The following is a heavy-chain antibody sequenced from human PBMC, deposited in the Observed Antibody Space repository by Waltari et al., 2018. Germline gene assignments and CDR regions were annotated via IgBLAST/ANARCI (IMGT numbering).Heavy chain of an antibody. Sequence: QVQLQESGAGLVTPSQTLSLTCTVSGGPIRSVSYYWSWIRQPAGKGLEWVGYISTSGSTNYNPSLKSRVTISIDTSKNQFSLKLSSVTAADTAVDYCARPYDVYAYWYFDLWGRGTLVTVSS. D-gene: IGHD4-17*01. V-gene: IGHV4-61*09. CDR1: GGPIRSVSYY. CDR3: ARPYDVYAYWYFDL. CDR2: ISTSGST. J-gene: IGHJ2*01.